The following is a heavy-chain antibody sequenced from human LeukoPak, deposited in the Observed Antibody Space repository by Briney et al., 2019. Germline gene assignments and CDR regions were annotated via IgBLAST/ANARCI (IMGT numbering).Heavy chain of an antibody. J-gene: IGHJ4*02. CDR3: ARVLMAYCSGGSCSTSPFFDY. D-gene: IGHD2-15*01. CDR1: GGSISSGDYY. Sequence: SQTPSLTCTVSGGSISSGDYYWSWIRQPPGKGLEWIGYIYYSGSTYYNPSLKSRVTISVDTSKNQFSLKLSSVTAADTAVYYCARVLMAYCSGGSCSTSPFFDYWGQGTLVTVSS. V-gene: IGHV4-30-4*01. CDR2: IYYSGST.